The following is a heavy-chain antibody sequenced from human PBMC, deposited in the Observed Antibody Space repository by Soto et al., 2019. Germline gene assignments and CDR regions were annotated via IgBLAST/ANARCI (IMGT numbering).Heavy chain of an antibody. CDR2: MNPNSANT. CDR1: GYTFTSYD. V-gene: IGHV1-8*01. Sequence: QVQLVQSGAEVKKPGASVKVSCKASGYTFTSYDINWVRQATGQGLEWMGWMNPNSANTDYVQKFQGRVTMTRNTSISTAYMELSSLRSEYTAVYYCARDQANYGMDVWGQGTTVTVSS. J-gene: IGHJ6*02. CDR3: ARDQANYGMDV.